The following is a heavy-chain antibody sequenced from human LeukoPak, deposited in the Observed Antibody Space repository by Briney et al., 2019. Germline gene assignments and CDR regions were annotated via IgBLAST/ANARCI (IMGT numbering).Heavy chain of an antibody. D-gene: IGHD1-26*01. V-gene: IGHV3-23*01. J-gene: IGHJ6*02. CDR1: GFTFSSYA. CDR3: AKSGGSSTYYYYYGMDV. Sequence: GGSLRLSCAASGFTFSSYAMSWVRQAPGKGLEWVSAFSGSGGSTYYADSVKGRFTISRDNSKNTLYLQMNSLRAEDTAVYYCAKSGGSSTYYYYYGMDVWGQGTTVTVSS. CDR2: FSGSGGST.